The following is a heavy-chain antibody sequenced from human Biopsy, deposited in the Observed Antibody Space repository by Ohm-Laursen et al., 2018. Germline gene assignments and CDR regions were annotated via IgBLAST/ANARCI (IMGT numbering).Heavy chain of an antibody. D-gene: IGHD2-21*02. Sequence: SVKVSCKASGFTFNRSAMQWVRQARGQRLEWIGWIVVGGGNTNYARKFQERVTITRDMSTSTAYMELSSLRSEDTAVYYCASRPNCGGDCSSGFDYWGQGTLVTVSS. CDR1: GFTFNRSA. CDR2: IVVGGGNT. V-gene: IGHV1-58*02. J-gene: IGHJ4*02. CDR3: ASRPNCGGDCSSGFDY.